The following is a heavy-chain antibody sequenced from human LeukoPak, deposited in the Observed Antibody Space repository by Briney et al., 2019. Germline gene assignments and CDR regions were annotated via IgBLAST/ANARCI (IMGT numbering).Heavy chain of an antibody. D-gene: IGHD5-18*01. J-gene: IGHJ5*02. CDR3: ARGRRSYGSDWFDP. Sequence: TSETLSLTCTVSGGSISSYYWSWIRQPPGKGLEWIGYIYYSGSTNYNPSLKSRVTISVDTSKNQFSLKLSSVTAADTAVYYCARGRRSYGSDWFDPWGQGTLVTVSS. CDR2: IYYSGST. V-gene: IGHV4-59*12. CDR1: GGSISSYY.